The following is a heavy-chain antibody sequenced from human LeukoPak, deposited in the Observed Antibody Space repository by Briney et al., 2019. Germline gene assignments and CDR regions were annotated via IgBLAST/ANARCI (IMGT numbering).Heavy chain of an antibody. Sequence: SETLSLTCTVSGGSISSYYWSWIRQPPGKGLXXXXXXXXSGSTNYNPSLKSRVTISVDTSKNQFSLKLSSVTAADTAVYYCARILGDFWSGYYRWFDPWGQGTLVTVSS. J-gene: IGHJ5*02. V-gene: IGHV4-59*01. CDR3: ARILGDFWSGYYRWFDP. CDR2: XXXSGST. CDR1: GGSISSYY. D-gene: IGHD3-3*01.